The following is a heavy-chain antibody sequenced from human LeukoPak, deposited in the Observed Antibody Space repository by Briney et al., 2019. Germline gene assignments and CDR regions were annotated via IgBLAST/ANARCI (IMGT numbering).Heavy chain of an antibody. J-gene: IGHJ3*02. CDR1: GGSISSDY. D-gene: IGHD3-22*01. CDR2: MHSSGTT. V-gene: IGHV4-4*07. CDR3: ARNTHYYDRSGITGMYVCDM. Sequence: SETLSLTCTVSGGSISSDYWSWIRQPAGKGLEWIGRMHSSGTTNYNPSLQSRVSISMDTSKNQFSLKLSSVTAADTAVYFCARNTHYYDRSGITGMYVCDMWGRGTMVAVSS.